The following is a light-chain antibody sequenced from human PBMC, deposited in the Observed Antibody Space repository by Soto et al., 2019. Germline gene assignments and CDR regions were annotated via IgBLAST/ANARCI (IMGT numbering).Light chain of an antibody. CDR1: QSVSSGY. Sequence: EIVLTQSPGTLSLSPGDRATLSCRASQSVSSGYLAWYQQKPGQAPRLLIYGASSRATGIPDRFSGSGSGTDFTLTIISLEPEDFAVYYCQQYGSSPWTFGQGTKVDIK. J-gene: IGKJ1*01. CDR3: QQYGSSPWT. V-gene: IGKV3-20*01. CDR2: GAS.